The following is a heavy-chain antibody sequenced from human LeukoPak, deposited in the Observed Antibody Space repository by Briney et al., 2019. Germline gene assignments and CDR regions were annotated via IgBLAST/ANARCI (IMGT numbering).Heavy chain of an antibody. J-gene: IGHJ4*02. V-gene: IGHV3-21*01. D-gene: IGHD1-26*01. CDR3: VRDRSGSYPYYFDF. CDR2: ISSRSSYI. Sequence: GGSRRLSCSASGLTFSDYSMNWVRKPPGKGLEWVSSISSRSSYISHADSVKGRFTISRDNAKNSLYLEMNSLRAEDTAVYYCVRDRSGSYPYYFDFWGQGTLLTASS. CDR1: GLTFSDYS.